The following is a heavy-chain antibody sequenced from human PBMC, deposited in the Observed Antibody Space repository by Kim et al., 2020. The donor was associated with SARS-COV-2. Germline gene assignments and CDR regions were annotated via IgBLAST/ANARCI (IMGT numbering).Heavy chain of an antibody. V-gene: IGHV1-46*01. J-gene: IGHJ4*02. CDR1: GYTFTSYY. CDR2: INPSGGST. Sequence: ASVKVSCKASGYTFTSYYMHWVRQAPGQGLEWMGIINPSGGSTSYAQKFQGRVTMTRDTSTSTVYMELSSLRSEDTAVYYCARVSRLLWFGGDFDYWGQGTLVTVSS. CDR3: ARVSRLLWFGGDFDY. D-gene: IGHD3-10*01.